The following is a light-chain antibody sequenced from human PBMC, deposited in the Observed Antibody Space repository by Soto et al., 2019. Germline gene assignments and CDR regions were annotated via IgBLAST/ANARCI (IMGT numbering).Light chain of an antibody. CDR1: AGAVTSGHY. CDR2: DAT. Sequence: QAVVTQEPSLTVSPGGTVTLTCGSTAGAVTSGHYPYWFQQKPGQAPRTLIYDATNKHSWTPARFSGSLLGGKAALTLSGAQPEDEAFYYCLVSYSGARLFGGGTKLTVL. V-gene: IGLV7-46*01. J-gene: IGLJ2*01. CDR3: LVSYSGARL.